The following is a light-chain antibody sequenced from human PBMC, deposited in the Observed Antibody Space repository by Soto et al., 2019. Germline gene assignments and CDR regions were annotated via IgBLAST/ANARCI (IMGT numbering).Light chain of an antibody. CDR2: EAS. CDR1: STDFVSYNR. V-gene: IGLV2-18*01. CDR3: SLYTSENPYV. J-gene: IGLJ1*01. Sequence: QSALTQPPSVSGSPGQSVTISCTGTSTDFVSYNRVSWYQQPPGTAPKLIIYEASNRPSGVPDRFSGSKSGNTASLTISGLQAAGEADYYCSLYTSENPYVFGTGTKVTVL.